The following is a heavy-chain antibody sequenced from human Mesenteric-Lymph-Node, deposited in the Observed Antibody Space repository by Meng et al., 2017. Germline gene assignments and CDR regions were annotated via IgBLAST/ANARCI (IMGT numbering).Heavy chain of an antibody. CDR2: IRSKANSYAT. Sequence: GGSLSLSCAVSGFTFSDSAIHWVRQASGKGLEWVGRIRSKANSYATAYAVSVKGRVTVSRDDSKNTAYLQMNSLKTDDTAVYYCTRQIEQHGGYFDYWGQGALVTVSS. D-gene: IGHD1/OR15-1a*01. J-gene: IGHJ4*02. CDR3: TRQIEQHGGYFDY. CDR1: GFTFSDSA. V-gene: IGHV3-73*01.